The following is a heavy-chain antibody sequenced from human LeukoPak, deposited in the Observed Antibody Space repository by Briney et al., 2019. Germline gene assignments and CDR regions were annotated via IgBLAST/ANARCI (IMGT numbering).Heavy chain of an antibody. Sequence: GGSLRLSCAASGFTFSSYVMSWVRQAPGQGLEWVSAISGSGDTTYYADSVKGRFIISRDNSKNTLFLQMNSLRAEDTAVYYCAKDDDVDYGFYWGQGPLVTVSS. CDR3: AKDDDVDYGFY. D-gene: IGHD4-17*01. CDR2: ISGSGDTT. J-gene: IGHJ4*02. V-gene: IGHV3-23*01. CDR1: GFTFSSYV.